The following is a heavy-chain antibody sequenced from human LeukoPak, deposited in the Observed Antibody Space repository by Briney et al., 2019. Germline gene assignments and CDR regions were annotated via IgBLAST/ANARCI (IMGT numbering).Heavy chain of an antibody. J-gene: IGHJ4*02. V-gene: IGHV4-59*11. CDR3: ARDAIAAAGPFDY. D-gene: IGHD6-13*01. CDR2: IYYSGST. CDR1: GGSISSHY. Sequence: SETLSLTCTVSGGSISSHYWSWIRQPPGKGLEWIGYIYYSGSTNYNPSLKSRVTISVDTSKNQFSLKLSSVTAADTAVYYCARDAIAAAGPFDYWGQGTLVTVSS.